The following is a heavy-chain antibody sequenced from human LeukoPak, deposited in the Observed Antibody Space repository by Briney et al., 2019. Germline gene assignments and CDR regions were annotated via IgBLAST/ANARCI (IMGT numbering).Heavy chain of an antibody. CDR2: IKQDGSVK. J-gene: IGHJ4*02. D-gene: IGHD4-17*01. V-gene: IGHV3-7*01. CDR3: ARARGDYGGFEY. Sequence: PGGSLRLSCAASGFTSSSYWMSWVRLAPGKGLEWVANIKQDGSVKYYMDSVKGRFTISRDNAKNSLYLQLNSLRAEDTAVYYCARARGDYGGFEYWGQGTLVTVSS. CDR1: GFTSSSYW.